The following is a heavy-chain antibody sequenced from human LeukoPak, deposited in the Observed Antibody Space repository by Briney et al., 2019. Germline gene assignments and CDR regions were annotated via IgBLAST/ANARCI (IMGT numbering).Heavy chain of an antibody. CDR1: GFTFSSYA. V-gene: IGHV3-30*04. Sequence: PGGSLRLSCAASGFTFSSYAMHWGRQAPGKGLEWVAVISYDGSNKYYADSVKGRFTISRDNSKNTLYLQMNSLRAEDTAVYYCARLGDFWSGPYDYWGQGTLVTVSS. CDR3: ARLGDFWSGPYDY. J-gene: IGHJ4*02. D-gene: IGHD3-3*01. CDR2: ISYDGSNK.